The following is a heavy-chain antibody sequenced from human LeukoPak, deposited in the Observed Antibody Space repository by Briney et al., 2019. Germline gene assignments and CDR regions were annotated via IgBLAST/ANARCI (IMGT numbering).Heavy chain of an antibody. J-gene: IGHJ4*02. D-gene: IGHD7-27*01. Sequence: SETLSLTCSVSGGSISNYFWTWIRQPPGKGLEWIGYIYSSGSTYYNPSLKSRVTISVDTSKNRFSLKLSTVTAADTAVYYCARRRTGDPKFDYWGQGTLVTVSS. V-gene: IGHV4-59*08. CDR2: IYSSGST. CDR3: ARRRTGDPKFDY. CDR1: GGSISNYF.